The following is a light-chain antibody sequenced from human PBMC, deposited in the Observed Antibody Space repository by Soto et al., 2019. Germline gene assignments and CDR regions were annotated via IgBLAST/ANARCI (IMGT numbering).Light chain of an antibody. J-gene: IGLJ2*01. Sequence: QLVLTQPPSASGTPGQRVTISCSGSSSNIGSYPVNWYQQLPGTAPKVLIYSNNQRPSGVPDRFSGSRSGTSASLAISGLQSEDEADYYCAAWDDSLSGPVFGGGTKLTVL. CDR1: SSNIGSYP. CDR3: AAWDDSLSGPV. CDR2: SNN. V-gene: IGLV1-44*01.